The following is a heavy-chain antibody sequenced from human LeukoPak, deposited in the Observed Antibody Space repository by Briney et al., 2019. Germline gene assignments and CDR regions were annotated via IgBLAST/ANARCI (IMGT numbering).Heavy chain of an antibody. CDR3: ARAFCSSTSCYSGDRYFDY. D-gene: IGHD2-2*02. J-gene: IGHJ4*02. CDR2: IWYDGGNK. V-gene: IGHV3-33*01. Sequence: PGGPLRLSCAASGFTFSNYGMHWVRQAPGKGLEWVAVIWYDGGNKYYADSVKGRFTISRDNSKSTLYLQMNSLRAEDTAVYYCARAFCSSTSCYSGDRYFDYWGQGTLVTVSS. CDR1: GFTFSNYG.